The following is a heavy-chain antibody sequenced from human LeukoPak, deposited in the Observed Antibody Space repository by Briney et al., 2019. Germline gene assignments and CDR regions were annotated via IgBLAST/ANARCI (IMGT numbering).Heavy chain of an antibody. CDR3: GKPNLHPLPQDSGTIIGGPAQDQFSLEPEPCNPSGPAVVFWAKTPPPSGLSEGLFYH. D-gene: IGHD1-1*01. CDR2: IYYSGST. V-gene: IGHV4-59*01. Sequence: SETLSLTCTVSGGSISSYYWSWIRQPPGKGLEWIGYIYYSGSTNYNPSLKSRVTISVDTSKNQFSLKLSSVTAADTAVYYCGKPNLHPLPQDSGTIIGGPAQDQFSLEPEPCNPSGPAVVFWAKTPPPSGLSEGLFYHWGQGTLVTVSS. J-gene: IGHJ4*01. CDR1: GGSISSYY.